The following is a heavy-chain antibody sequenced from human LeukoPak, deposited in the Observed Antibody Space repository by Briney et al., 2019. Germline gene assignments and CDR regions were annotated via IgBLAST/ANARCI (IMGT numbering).Heavy chain of an antibody. CDR3: AKDLRDCSSTSCYTNYYYGMDV. Sequence: GGSLRLPCAASGFTFSSCAMSWVRQAPGKGLEWVSAISGSGGSTYYADSVKGRFTISRDNSKNTLYLQMNSLRAEDTAVYYCAKDLRDCSSTSCYTNYYYGMDVWGQGTTVTVSS. CDR1: GFTFSSCA. CDR2: ISGSGGST. V-gene: IGHV3-23*01. D-gene: IGHD2-2*02. J-gene: IGHJ6*02.